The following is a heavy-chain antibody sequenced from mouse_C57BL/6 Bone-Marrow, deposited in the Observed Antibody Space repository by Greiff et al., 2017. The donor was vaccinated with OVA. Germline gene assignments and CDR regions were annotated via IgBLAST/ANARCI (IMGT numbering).Heavy chain of an antibody. CDR3: ARGYYGSSPYYAMDY. V-gene: IGHV3-6*01. J-gene: IGHJ4*01. Sequence: DVKLQESGPGLVKPSQSLSLTCSVTGYSITSGYYWNWIRQFPGNRLEWMGYISYDGSNNYNPSLKNRISITRDTSKNQFFLKLNSVTTEDTATYYCARGYYGSSPYYAMDYWGQGTSVTVSS. CDR2: ISYDGSN. CDR1: GYSITSGYY. D-gene: IGHD1-1*01.